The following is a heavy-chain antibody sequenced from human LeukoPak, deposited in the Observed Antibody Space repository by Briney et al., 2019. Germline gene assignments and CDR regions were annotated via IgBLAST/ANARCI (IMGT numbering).Heavy chain of an antibody. CDR3: ATPGRIAVAGQFDY. J-gene: IGHJ4*02. CDR1: GGSISSSSYY. CDR2: IYYAGST. V-gene: IGHV4-39*01. Sequence: SETLSLTCTVSGGSISSSSYYWGWIRQPPGKGLEWIGNIYYAGSTYYNPSLKSRVTISVDTSKNQFSLMLNSVTAADTAVYYCATPGRIAVAGQFDYWGQGTLVTVSS. D-gene: IGHD6-19*01.